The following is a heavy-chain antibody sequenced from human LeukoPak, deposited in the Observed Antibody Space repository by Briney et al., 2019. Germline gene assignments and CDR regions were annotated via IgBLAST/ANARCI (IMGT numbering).Heavy chain of an antibody. CDR2: IYYSGST. V-gene: IGHV4-59*08. D-gene: IGHD3-10*01. CDR1: GGSISSYY. CDR3: AGRTDYYGSGSYYNG. Sequence: PSETLSLTCTVSGGSISSYYWSWIRQPPGKGLEWIGYIYYSGSTNYNPSLKSRVTISVDTSKNQFPLKLSSVTAADTAVYYCAGRTDYYGSGSYYNGWGQGTLVTVSS. J-gene: IGHJ4*02.